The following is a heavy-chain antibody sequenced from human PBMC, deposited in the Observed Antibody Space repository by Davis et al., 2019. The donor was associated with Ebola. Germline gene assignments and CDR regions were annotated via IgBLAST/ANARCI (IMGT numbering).Heavy chain of an antibody. J-gene: IGHJ6*02. CDR3: ATASSDYHYYYAMDV. CDR2: INPSGGST. Sequence: AASVKVSCKASGYTFTRYYMHWVRQAPGQGLEWMGIINPSGGSTSYAQKFQGRVTMTRDTSTSTVYMELSSLRSEDTAVYYCATASSDYHYYYAMDVWGQGTTVTVS. CDR1: GYTFTRYY. V-gene: IGHV1-46*01. D-gene: IGHD3-22*01.